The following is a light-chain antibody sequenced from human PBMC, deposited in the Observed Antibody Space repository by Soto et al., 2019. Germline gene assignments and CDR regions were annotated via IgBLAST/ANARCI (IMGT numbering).Light chain of an antibody. Sequence: DIQLTQSPSFLSASVGDRVTVSCRASQDISTSLAWFQQKAGKVPQLLVYPASTLQDGVPSRFSGSGSGTYFTLTINNLQAEDFATYYCQRLRTYPFSFGQGTKVDIK. J-gene: IGKJ2*03. V-gene: IGKV1-9*01. CDR2: PAS. CDR1: QDISTS. CDR3: QRLRTYPFS.